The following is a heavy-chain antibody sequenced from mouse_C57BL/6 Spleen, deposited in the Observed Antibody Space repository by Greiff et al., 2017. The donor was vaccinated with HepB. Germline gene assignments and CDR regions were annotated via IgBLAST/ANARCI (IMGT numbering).Heavy chain of an antibody. J-gene: IGHJ4*01. CDR1: GYTFTSYW. V-gene: IGHV1-64*01. D-gene: IGHD1-1*01. CDR3: ARSSTVDYAMDY. CDR2: IHPNSGST. Sequence: QVQLQQPGAELVKPGASVKLSCKASGYTFTSYWMQWVKQRPGQGLEWIGMIHPNSGSTNYNEKFKSKATLTVDKSSSTAYMQLSSLTSEDSAVYYCARSSTVDYAMDYWGQGTSVTVSS.